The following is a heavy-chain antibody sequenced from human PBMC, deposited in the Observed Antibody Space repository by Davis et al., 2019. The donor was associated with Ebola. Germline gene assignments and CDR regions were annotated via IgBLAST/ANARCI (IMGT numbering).Heavy chain of an antibody. J-gene: IGHJ4*02. V-gene: IGHV3-NL1*01. CDR2: IYSGGST. CDR3: AGGTRSGWHLEY. CDR1: GFTFSSYG. D-gene: IGHD6-19*01. Sequence: GESLKISCAASGFTFSSYGMHWVRQAPGKGLEWVSGIYSGGSTYRADSVKGRFTISRDNSKNTLFLQMNTLRAEDAAVYYCAGGTRSGWHLEYWGQGTLVTVSS.